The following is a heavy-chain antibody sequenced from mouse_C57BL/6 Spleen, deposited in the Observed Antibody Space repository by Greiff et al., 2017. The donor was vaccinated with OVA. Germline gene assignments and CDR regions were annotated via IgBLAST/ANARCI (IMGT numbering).Heavy chain of an antibody. CDR1: GYTFTSYW. CDR3: AISHDGYYAYFDY. J-gene: IGHJ2*01. CDR2: IHPSDSDT. D-gene: IGHD2-3*01. V-gene: IGHV1-74*01. Sequence: QVQLQQPGAELVKPGASVKVSCKASGYTFTSYWMHWVKQRPGQGLEWIGRIHPSDSDTNYNQKFKGKATLTVDKSSSTAYMQLSSQTSEDSAVYYCAISHDGYYAYFDYWGQGTTLTVSS.